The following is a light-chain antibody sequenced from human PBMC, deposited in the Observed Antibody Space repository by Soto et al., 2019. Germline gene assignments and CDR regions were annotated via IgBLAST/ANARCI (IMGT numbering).Light chain of an antibody. CDR3: QPYGGAPPRGT. Sequence: EVVLTQSPGTLSLSPGARATLSCRASQSVNDNHLAWYQQKGGQAPRLLIYGASTRATGVPERFSGSGFGTAYSLIINRLEPEDFALYYCQPYGGAPPRGTFCPGTPVEI. CDR2: GAS. J-gene: IGKJ3*01. V-gene: IGKV3-20*01. CDR1: QSVNDNH.